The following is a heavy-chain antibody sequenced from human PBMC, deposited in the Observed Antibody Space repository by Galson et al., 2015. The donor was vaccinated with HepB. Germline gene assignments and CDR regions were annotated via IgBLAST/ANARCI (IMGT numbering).Heavy chain of an antibody. J-gene: IGHJ4*02. V-gene: IGHV3-33*01. D-gene: IGHD3-3*01. CDR3: ARDGEPEWLFTWYFDY. Sequence: SLRLSCAASGFTFSSYGMHWVRQAPGKGLEWVAVIWYDGSNKYYADSVKGRFTISRDNSENTLYLQMNSLRAEDTAVYYCARDGEPEWLFTWYFDYWGQGTLVTVSS. CDR2: IWYDGSNK. CDR1: GFTFSSYG.